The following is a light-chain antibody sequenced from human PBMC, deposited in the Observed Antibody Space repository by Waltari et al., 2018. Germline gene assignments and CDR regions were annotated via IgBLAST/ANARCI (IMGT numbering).Light chain of an antibody. CDR1: QSVNSSH. V-gene: IGKV3-20*01. CDR2: AAS. J-gene: IGKJ3*01. CDR3: QQYVSSPPGDT. Sequence: EIVLTQSPGTLSLSPGERATLSCRASQSVNSSHLAWYQQKPGQAPRLLISAASSRPPGIPDRFSGSGSGTDFTLTISRLEPEDFAVYYCQQYVSSPPGDTFGQGTKVDIK.